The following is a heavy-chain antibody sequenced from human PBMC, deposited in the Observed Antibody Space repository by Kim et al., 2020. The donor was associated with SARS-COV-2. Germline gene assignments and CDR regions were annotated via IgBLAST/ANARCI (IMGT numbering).Heavy chain of an antibody. D-gene: IGHD2-8*02. J-gene: IGHJ6*02. V-gene: IGHV3-30*03. Sequence: GKGRFTISRDNSKNTLYLQMNSLRAADTAVYYCAGLVAHEPTWYYYGMDVWGQGTTVTVSS. CDR3: AGLVAHEPTWYYYGMDV.